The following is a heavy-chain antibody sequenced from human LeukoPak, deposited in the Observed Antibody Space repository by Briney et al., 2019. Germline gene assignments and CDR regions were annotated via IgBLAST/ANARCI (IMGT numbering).Heavy chain of an antibody. Sequence: GGSLRLSYAASGFTFSSYSMNWVRQAPGKGLEWVSSISSSSSYIYYADSVRGRFTISRDNAKNSLYLQMNSLRAEDTAVYYCARGMAAAVPYYFDYWGQGTLVTVSS. CDR2: ISSSSSYI. J-gene: IGHJ4*02. CDR1: GFTFSSYS. V-gene: IGHV3-21*01. CDR3: ARGMAAAVPYYFDY. D-gene: IGHD6-13*01.